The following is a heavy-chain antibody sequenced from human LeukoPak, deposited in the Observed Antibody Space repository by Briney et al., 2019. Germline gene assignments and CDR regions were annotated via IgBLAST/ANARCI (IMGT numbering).Heavy chain of an antibody. CDR2: ISGSGYDT. V-gene: IGHV3-23*01. D-gene: IGHD3-10*01. CDR1: GFTFSNYA. CDR3: AKDLLYYYGSGSYGGDY. Sequence: GGSLRLSCAASGFTFSNYAMTWVRQAPGKGLEWVSGISGSGYDTHYADSVKGRFTISGDNSKNTLYLQMISLRAEDTAVYYCAKDLLYYYGSGSYGGDYWGQGTLVTVSS. J-gene: IGHJ4*02.